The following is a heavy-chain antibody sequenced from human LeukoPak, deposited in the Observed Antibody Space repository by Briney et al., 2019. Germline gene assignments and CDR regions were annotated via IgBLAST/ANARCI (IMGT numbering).Heavy chain of an antibody. Sequence: ASVKVSCKASGYTFTSNYVHWVRQPPAQGLEWVGMIYPRDGSTSYAQKFQGSVIVSRDTSTSTVHMELSGLRSEDTAVYYCARDQEGFDYWGQGTLVTVSS. V-gene: IGHV1-46*01. CDR2: IYPRDGST. J-gene: IGHJ4*02. CDR3: ARDQEGFDY. CDR1: GYTFTSNY.